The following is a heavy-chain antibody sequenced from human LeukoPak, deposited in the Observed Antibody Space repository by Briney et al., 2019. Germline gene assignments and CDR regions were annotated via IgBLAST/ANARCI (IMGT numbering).Heavy chain of an antibody. V-gene: IGHV3-23*01. J-gene: IGHJ4*02. CDR1: GFTFSRYW. Sequence: GGSLRLSCAASGFTFSRYWMSWVRQAPGKGLEWVSTISGSGGSTYYADSVKGRFTISRDNSENTVFLQMNSLRGEDTAVYYCAKIGSDYWGQGTLVTVSS. D-gene: IGHD1-14*01. CDR3: AKIGSDY. CDR2: ISGSGGST.